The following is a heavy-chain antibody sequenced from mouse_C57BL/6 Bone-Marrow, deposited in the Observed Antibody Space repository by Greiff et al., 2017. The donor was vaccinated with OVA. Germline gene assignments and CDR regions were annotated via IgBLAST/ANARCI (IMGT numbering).Heavy chain of an antibody. J-gene: IGHJ2*01. V-gene: IGHV1-4*01. CDR2: IDPTNDYT. CDR1: GYTFTSST. CDR3: TRGYYFDY. Sequence: QVQLQQSGAELARPGASVKMSCKASGYTFTSSTIHWVKQRPGQGLEWIGYIDPTNDYTNYNQKLKGKATLTADKSSSTAYMQLSSLTSEDSAVYYCTRGYYFDYWGQGTTLTVSS.